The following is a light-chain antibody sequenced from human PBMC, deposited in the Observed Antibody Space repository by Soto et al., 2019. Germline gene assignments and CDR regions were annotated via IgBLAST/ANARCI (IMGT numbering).Light chain of an antibody. CDR2: ENN. CDR3: GTWDSSLSAYV. J-gene: IGLJ1*01. CDR1: STKIGNNY. Sequence: QCALTHPSSVSATPERKLTISCPGGSTKIGNNYVSWYQQLPGIAPKIHIYENNKRPSGIPDRFSGSKSGTPAPMGTTALYIGDEVDYNGGTWDSSLSAYVFGTGSKVNV. V-gene: IGLV1-51*02.